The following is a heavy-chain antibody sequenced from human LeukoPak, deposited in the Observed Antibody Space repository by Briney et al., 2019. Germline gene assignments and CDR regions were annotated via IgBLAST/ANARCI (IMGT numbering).Heavy chain of an antibody. V-gene: IGHV4-34*01. CDR1: GGSFSGYY. Sequence: SETLSLTCAVYGGSFSGYYWSWIRQPPGKGLEWIGEINHSGSTNYNPSLKSRVTISVDRSKNQFSLKLSSVTAADTAVYYCARLEGATQVWGQGTLVTVSS. J-gene: IGHJ4*02. D-gene: IGHD1-26*01. CDR3: ARLEGATQV. CDR2: INHSGST.